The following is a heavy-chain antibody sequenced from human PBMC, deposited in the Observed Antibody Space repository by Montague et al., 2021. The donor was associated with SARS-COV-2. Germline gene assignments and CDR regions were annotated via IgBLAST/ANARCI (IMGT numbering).Heavy chain of an antibody. CDR1: GGSISSYY. CDR2: IYYSGST. V-gene: IGHV4-59*01. J-gene: IGHJ3*02. Sequence: SETLSLTCTVSGGSISSYYWSWIRQPPGKGLEWIGYIYYSGSTNYNPSLKSRVTISVDTSKNQFSLKLSSVTAADTAVYYCARTHGQLAGDAFDIWGQGTMVTVSS. CDR3: ARTHGQLAGDAFDI. D-gene: IGHD1-1*01.